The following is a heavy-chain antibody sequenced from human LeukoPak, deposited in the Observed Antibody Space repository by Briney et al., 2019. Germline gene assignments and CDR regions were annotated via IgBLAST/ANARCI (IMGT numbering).Heavy chain of an antibody. CDR1: GGTFSSYA. D-gene: IGHD3-22*01. CDR3: ARSFYYYDSSGYHAFDY. V-gene: IGHV1-69*05. Sequence: ASVKASCKASGGTFSSYAISGVRQAPGQGLEWMGGSIPSFGTANYAQKFQGRGTITTDESTSTAYMKLSSLRCEDTAVYYCARSFYYYDSSGYHAFDYWGQGTLVTVSS. CDR2: SIPSFGTA. J-gene: IGHJ4*02.